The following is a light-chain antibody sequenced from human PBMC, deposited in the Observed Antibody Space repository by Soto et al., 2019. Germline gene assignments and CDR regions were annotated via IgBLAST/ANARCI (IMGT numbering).Light chain of an antibody. CDR2: DAS. J-gene: IGKJ1*01. V-gene: IGKV3-11*01. CDR3: QQRSNWWT. Sequence: EIVMTLSPATLSLYPGERATLSCRASQSVSSYLAWYQQKPGQAPRLLIYDASNRATGIPARFSGSGSGTDFTLTISSLEPEDFAVYYCQQRSNWWTFGQGTKVDIK. CDR1: QSVSSY.